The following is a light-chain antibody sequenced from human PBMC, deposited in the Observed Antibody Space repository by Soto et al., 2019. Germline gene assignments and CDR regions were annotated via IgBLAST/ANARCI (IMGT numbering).Light chain of an antibody. J-gene: IGKJ5*01. V-gene: IGKV1-5*01. CDR3: QHYKTYAVT. CDR1: QSISSW. Sequence: DIQITQSPSTLSASVGDRVTITCRASQSISSWLAWYQQKPGKAPKLLIYDASSLESGVPSRFSGSGSGTEFTLTISSLQPDDFATYYCQHYKTYAVTFGQGTRLEI. CDR2: DAS.